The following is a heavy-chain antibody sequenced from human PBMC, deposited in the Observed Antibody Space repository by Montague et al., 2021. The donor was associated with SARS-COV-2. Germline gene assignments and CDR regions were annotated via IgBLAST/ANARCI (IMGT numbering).Heavy chain of an antibody. Sequence: TLSLTCTVSGGSISSGGYYWSWIRQHPGKGLEWIGYIYYSGSTYYNPSLKSRVTISVGTSKNQFSLKMSSVTAADTAVYYCAGSPAAIIILIITSLNWYFDLWGRGTLVAVSS. J-gene: IGHJ2*01. D-gene: IGHD3-22*01. CDR3: AGSPAAIIILIITSLNWYFDL. V-gene: IGHV4-31*03. CDR2: IYYSGST. CDR1: GGSISSGGYY.